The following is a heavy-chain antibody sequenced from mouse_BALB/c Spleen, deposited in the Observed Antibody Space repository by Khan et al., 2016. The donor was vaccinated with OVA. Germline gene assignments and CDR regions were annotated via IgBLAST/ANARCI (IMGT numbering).Heavy chain of an antibody. J-gene: IGHJ3*01. CDR1: GFTFTDYY. D-gene: IGHD2-3*01. CDR2: ISNRGTTT. CDR3: AREGDDGGLAY. V-gene: IGHV5-12*02. Sequence: EVELVESGGGFMQPGGSLKLSCATSGFTFTDYYMYWVRQTPEKRLEWVAHISNRGTTTYYSDTLRGRFTISRDNAKNTLYLQMSRLKSEDTAIDYCAREGDDGGLAYWGQGTLVTVSA.